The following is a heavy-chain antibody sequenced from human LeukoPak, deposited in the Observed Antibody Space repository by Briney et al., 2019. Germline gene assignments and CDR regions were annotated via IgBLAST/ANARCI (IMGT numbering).Heavy chain of an antibody. D-gene: IGHD1-1*01. J-gene: IGHJ4*02. V-gene: IGHV4-59*01. CDR1: GGSINSYY. Sequence: SETLSLTCTVSGGSINSYYWSWIRQSAGKGLEWIGYIYYSGSTKYNPSLKSRVTISVDTSKNQFSLKLNSVTAADTAVYYCARVGLGTTAFDYWGQGTLVTVSS. CDR2: IYYSGST. CDR3: ARVGLGTTAFDY.